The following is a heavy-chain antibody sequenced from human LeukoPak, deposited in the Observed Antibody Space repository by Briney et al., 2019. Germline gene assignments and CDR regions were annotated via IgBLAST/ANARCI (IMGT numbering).Heavy chain of an antibody. V-gene: IGHV4-4*07. CDR1: GGSISSYY. CDR2: IYTSGST. Sequence: SETLSLTCTVSGGSISSYYWSWIRQPDGKGLEWIGRIYTSGSTNYNPSLKSRVTMSVDTSKNQFSLKLSSVTAADTAAYYCARGGQYGSGSYYTYYYYGMDVWGQGTTVTVSS. D-gene: IGHD3-10*01. J-gene: IGHJ6*02. CDR3: ARGGQYGSGSYYTYYYYGMDV.